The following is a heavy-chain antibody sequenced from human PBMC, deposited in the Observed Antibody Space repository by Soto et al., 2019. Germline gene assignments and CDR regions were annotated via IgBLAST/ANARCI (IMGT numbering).Heavy chain of an antibody. CDR2: IIPVFGTA. CDR3: ARFLGGARCYYDGQNYNYYNGMDV. Sequence: SVKVSCKASGGPYNSFAISWVRQAPGQGLEWIGGIIPVFGTATYAQKFKGRVTITAEESTSTAYMELSSLTSEDTAVYYCARFLGGARCYYDGQNYNYYNGMDVWGQGTTVTVSS. V-gene: IGHV1-69*13. J-gene: IGHJ6*02. CDR1: GGPYNSFA. D-gene: IGHD3-10*01.